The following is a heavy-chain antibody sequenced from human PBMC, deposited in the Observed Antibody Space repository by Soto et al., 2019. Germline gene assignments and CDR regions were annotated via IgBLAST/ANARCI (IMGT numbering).Heavy chain of an antibody. CDR1: GYASRANF. Sequence: SVKVSCKVSGYASRANFIHWVRQAPGQGLEWMGWISPRSGNTNYSQKFQDRVTMTWDTSAITAHMELSRLRSDDTATYYCARAVELPADFDFSGQGTLVTVSS. CDR2: ISPRSGNT. J-gene: IGHJ4*02. CDR3: ARAVELPADFDF. D-gene: IGHD1-7*01. V-gene: IGHV1-2*02.